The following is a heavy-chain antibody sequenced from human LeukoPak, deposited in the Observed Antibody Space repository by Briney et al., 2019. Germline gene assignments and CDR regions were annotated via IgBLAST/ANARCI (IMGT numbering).Heavy chain of an antibody. CDR3: ARDPVPATARHFDY. Sequence: GRSLRLSCAASGFTFSSYAMHWVRQAPGKGLEWVAVTSPDRNIKYYADSVKGRFTISRDNSKNTLYLQMNSLRGEDTGVYYCARDPVPATARHFDYWGQGTLVTVSS. CDR1: GFTFSSYA. J-gene: IGHJ4*02. CDR2: TSPDRNIK. V-gene: IGHV3-30-3*01. D-gene: IGHD1-1*01.